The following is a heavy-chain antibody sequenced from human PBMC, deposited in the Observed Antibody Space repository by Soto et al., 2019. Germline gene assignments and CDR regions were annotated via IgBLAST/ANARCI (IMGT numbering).Heavy chain of an antibody. CDR3: ASEGIAAAGSFYYFGMDV. Sequence: QVQLVESGGGVVQPGRSLRLSCAASGFTFSSYGMHWVRQAPGKGLEWMAVISYDGSNKYYVDSVKGRFTISRDNSKNTLYLQMSSLRADDTAVYYCASEGIAAAGSFYYFGMDVWGQGTMVTVSS. D-gene: IGHD6-13*01. CDR2: ISYDGSNK. CDR1: GFTFSSYG. V-gene: IGHV3-30*03. J-gene: IGHJ6*02.